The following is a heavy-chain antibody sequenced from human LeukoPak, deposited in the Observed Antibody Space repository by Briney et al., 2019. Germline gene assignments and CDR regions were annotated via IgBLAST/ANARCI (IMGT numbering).Heavy chain of an antibody. V-gene: IGHV1-46*01. CDR1: GYTFPSYF. CDR2: INPTGGST. Sequence: GASVKVSCKASGYTFPSYFMHWVRQAPGQGLEWMGIINPTGGSTTYAQKFQGRVTMTTGTSTSTVYMELSSLRSDDTAVYYCARTAARRFDYWGQGTLVTVSS. J-gene: IGHJ4*02. D-gene: IGHD6-6*01. CDR3: ARTAARRFDY.